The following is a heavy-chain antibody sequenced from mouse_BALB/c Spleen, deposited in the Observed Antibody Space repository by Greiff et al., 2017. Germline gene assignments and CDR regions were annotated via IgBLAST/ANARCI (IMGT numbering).Heavy chain of an antibody. Sequence: QVQLQQSGAELVRPGVSVKISCKGSGYTFTDYAMHWVKQSHAKSLEWIGVISTYYGDASYNQKFKGKATMTVDKSSSTAYMELARLTSEDSAIYYCAREGYYVHFDYWGQGTTRTVAA. V-gene: IGHV1S137*01. D-gene: IGHD2-3*01. CDR3: AREGYYVHFDY. J-gene: IGHJ2*01. CDR2: ISTYYGDA. CDR1: GYTFTDYA.